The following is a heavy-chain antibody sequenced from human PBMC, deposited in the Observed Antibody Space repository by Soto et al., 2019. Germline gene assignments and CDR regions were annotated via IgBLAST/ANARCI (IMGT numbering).Heavy chain of an antibody. D-gene: IGHD2-2*01. CDR1: GGSINNGGYY. CDR3: ARGTVSPYFDY. J-gene: IGHJ4*02. Sequence: QVQLQESGPGLVKPSQTLSLTCTVSGGSINNGGYYWTWIRQHPGKGLEWIGYIFYRGSTFYNPSLKSRVTISADTSKNQFSLKLSSVTAADTAEYYCARGTVSPYFDYWGQGTRVTVSS. CDR2: IFYRGST. V-gene: IGHV4-31*03.